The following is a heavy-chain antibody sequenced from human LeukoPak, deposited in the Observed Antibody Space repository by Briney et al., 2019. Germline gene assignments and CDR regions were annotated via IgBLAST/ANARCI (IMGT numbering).Heavy chain of an antibody. V-gene: IGHV4-59*12. J-gene: IGHJ4*02. D-gene: IGHD3-10*01. CDR1: GDSISSYS. Sequence: SETLSLTCSVSGDSISSYSWSWVRQSPGRGLEWIGYIYYSGSTTYNPSLKSRVTMSLDTSKNQFSLKLTSVTAADTAMYYCAGDYGPGSYRFDYWGQGTLVTVSS. CDR2: IYYSGST. CDR3: AGDYGPGSYRFDY.